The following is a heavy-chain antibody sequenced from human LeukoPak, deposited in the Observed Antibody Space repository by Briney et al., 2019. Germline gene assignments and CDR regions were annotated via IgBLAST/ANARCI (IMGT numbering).Heavy chain of an antibody. D-gene: IGHD6-19*01. J-gene: IGHJ4*02. CDR1: GFTFSTLP. CDR2: SSGNGGST. CDR3: VNQISGWVY. Sequence: GGSLRLPCSASGFTFSTLPMHWVRQAPGKGLEYVSGSSGNGGSTYYADSVKGRFTISRDNSKNTLYLQMTSLRPEDTAVYYCVNQISGWVYWGQGTLVTVSS. V-gene: IGHV3-64D*06.